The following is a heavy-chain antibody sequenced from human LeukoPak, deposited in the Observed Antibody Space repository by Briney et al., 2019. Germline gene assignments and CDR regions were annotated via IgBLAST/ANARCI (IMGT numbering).Heavy chain of an antibody. Sequence: GGSLRLSCAASGFTFSSYSMNWVRQAPGKGLEWVSDISSSSSIISYADSVKGRFTISRDNAKNSLYLQTNSLRDEDTAVYYCARGPYGSGSHYYNYWGQGTLVTVSS. V-gene: IGHV3-48*02. CDR3: ARGPYGSGSHYYNY. D-gene: IGHD3-10*01. CDR2: ISSSSSII. CDR1: GFTFSSYS. J-gene: IGHJ4*02.